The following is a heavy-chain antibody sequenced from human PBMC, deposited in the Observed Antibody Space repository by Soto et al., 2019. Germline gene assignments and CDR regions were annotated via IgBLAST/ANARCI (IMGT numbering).Heavy chain of an antibody. D-gene: IGHD2-2*02. CDR2: IYYSGRT. Sequence: TCTVSGGSISSYYWSWIRQPPGKGLEWIGYIYYSGRTNYNPSLKSRVTISVDTSKNQFSLKLSSVTAADTAVYYCARGYCSSTSCYIWDNWFDPWGQGTLVTVSS. J-gene: IGHJ5*02. V-gene: IGHV4-59*01. CDR1: GGSISSYY. CDR3: ARGYCSSTSCYIWDNWFDP.